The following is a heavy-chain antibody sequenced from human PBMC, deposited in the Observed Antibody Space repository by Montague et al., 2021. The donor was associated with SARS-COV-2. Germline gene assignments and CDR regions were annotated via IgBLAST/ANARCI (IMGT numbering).Heavy chain of an antibody. V-gene: IGHV4-34*01. CDR1: GGSFSSY. Sequence: SETLSLTCDVYGGSFSSYWSWIRQPPGRGLEWVGQISHGGGTNYNPSLQSRVTISVDTTKNQVSLKLCSVTAADTAVYYCASHCGGGRCYFGMDVWGQGTTVTVSS. J-gene: IGHJ6*02. CDR3: ASHCGGGRCYFGMDV. D-gene: IGHD2-15*01. CDR2: ISHGGGT.